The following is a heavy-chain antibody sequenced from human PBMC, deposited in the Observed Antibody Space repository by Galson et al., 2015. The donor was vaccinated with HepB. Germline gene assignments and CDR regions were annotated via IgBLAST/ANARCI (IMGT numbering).Heavy chain of an antibody. J-gene: IGHJ1*01. V-gene: IGHV1-69*06. CDR3: ARGEVGKGYFEY. CDR1: GATFYNYA. CDR2: IIPMFGTT. D-gene: IGHD1-26*01. Sequence: SVKVSCKASGATFYNYASSWVRQTPGQGLEWVGVIIPMFGTTDYAQNFQGRVTITADTSTSTDNLELSSLRSEDTAVYYCARGEVGKGYFEYWGQGTLVIVST.